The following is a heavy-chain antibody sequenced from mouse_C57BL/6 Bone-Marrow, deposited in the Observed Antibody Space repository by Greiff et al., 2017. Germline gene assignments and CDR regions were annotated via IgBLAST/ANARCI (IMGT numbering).Heavy chain of an antibody. V-gene: IGHV5-6*01. CDR2: ISSGGSYT. D-gene: IGHD1-1*02. Sequence: EVQLVESGGDLVKPGGSLTLSCAASGFTFSSYGMSWVRQTPDKRLEWVATISSGGSYTYYPDSVKGRFTISRDNAKNTLYLQMSSLKSEDTAMYYCARRGVAPFDYWGQGTTLTVSS. CDR1: GFTFSSYG. CDR3: ARRGVAPFDY. J-gene: IGHJ2*01.